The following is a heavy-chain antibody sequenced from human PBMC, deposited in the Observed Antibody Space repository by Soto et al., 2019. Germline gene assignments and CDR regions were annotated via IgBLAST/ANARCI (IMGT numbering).Heavy chain of an antibody. V-gene: IGHV3-21*06. CDR3: TREQGGIYDIWFDP. CDR1: TFNSYS. Sequence: EVQLVESGGGLVKPGGSLRLSCTFTFNSYSLNWVRQAPGTGLEWVSSISSGSAYIKYADSVKGRLTISRDTANILLSLQKSSLRVAATAVYYCTREQGGIYDIWFDPWGQGTLFTVSA. CDR2: ISSGSAYI. D-gene: IGHD3-16*01. J-gene: IGHJ5*02.